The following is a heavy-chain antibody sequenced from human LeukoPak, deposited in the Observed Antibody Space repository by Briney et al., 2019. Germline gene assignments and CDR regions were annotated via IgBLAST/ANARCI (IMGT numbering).Heavy chain of an antibody. V-gene: IGHV1-2*02. Sequence: ASVKVSCKASGYTFTGYYMHWVRQAPGQGLEWMGWINPNSGGTNYAQKFQGRVTMTRDTSISTAYMELSRLRSDDTAVYYCVRESYYYDSSGYDYWGQGTLVTVSS. D-gene: IGHD3-22*01. CDR2: INPNSGGT. CDR1: GYTFTGYY. CDR3: VRESYYYDSSGYDY. J-gene: IGHJ4*02.